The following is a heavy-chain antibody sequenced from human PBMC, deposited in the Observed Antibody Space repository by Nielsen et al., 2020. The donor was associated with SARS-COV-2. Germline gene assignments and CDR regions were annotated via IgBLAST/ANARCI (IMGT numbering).Heavy chain of an antibody. CDR2: MNPNSGNT. CDR1: GYTFTSYD. D-gene: IGHD6-13*01. V-gene: IGHV1-8*01. CDR3: ARGRIAAAGYHFDY. Sequence: ASVKVSCKASGYTFTSYDINWVRQATGQGLEWMGWMNPNSGNTGYAQKFQGRVTMTRNTSISTAYMELSSLRSDDTAVYYCARGRIAAAGYHFDYWGQGTLVTVSS. J-gene: IGHJ4*02.